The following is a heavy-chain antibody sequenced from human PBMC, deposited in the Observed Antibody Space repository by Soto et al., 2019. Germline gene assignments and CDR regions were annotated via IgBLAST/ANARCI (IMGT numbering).Heavy chain of an antibody. CDR3: ARAPLLVPAATKPTGYYYYYYGMDV. J-gene: IGHJ6*02. D-gene: IGHD2-2*01. V-gene: IGHV4-31*03. CDR2: IYYSGST. CDR1: GGSISSGGYY. Sequence: SETLSLTCTVSGGSISSGGYYWSWIRQHPGKGLEWIGYIYYSGSTYYNPSLKSRVTISVDTSKNQFSLKLSSVTAADTAVYYCARAPLLVPAATKPTGYYYYYYGMDVWGQGTTVTVSS.